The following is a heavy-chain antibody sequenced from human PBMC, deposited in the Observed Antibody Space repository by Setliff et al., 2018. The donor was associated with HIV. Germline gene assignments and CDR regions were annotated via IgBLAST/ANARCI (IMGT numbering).Heavy chain of an antibody. CDR2: INHRGNT. J-gene: IGHJ4*02. D-gene: IGHD6-6*01. CDR3: TRATSSPGSTPD. V-gene: IGHV4-34*01. CDR1: GGSFSGYY. Sequence: PSETLSLTCAVYGGSFSGYYWNWIRQSPGKGLEWIGEINHRGNTNYNPSLKNRVTISVDTSKNQFSLKLNSVTAADTAVYYCTRATSSPGSTPDWGQGILVTVS.